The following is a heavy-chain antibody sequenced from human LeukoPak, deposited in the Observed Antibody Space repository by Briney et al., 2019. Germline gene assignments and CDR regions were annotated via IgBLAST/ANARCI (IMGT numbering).Heavy chain of an antibody. Sequence: SETLSLTCTVSGGSINNYYWTWIRQPPGKGLECIGYVYYTGSTYYNPSLKSRITISVDTSKNQFSLKLNSVTAADTAVYYCARDSSTVTTRHFDYWGQGTLVTVSS. J-gene: IGHJ4*02. V-gene: IGHV4-59*01. D-gene: IGHD4-17*01. CDR1: GGSINNYY. CDR3: ARDSSTVTTRHFDY. CDR2: VYYTGST.